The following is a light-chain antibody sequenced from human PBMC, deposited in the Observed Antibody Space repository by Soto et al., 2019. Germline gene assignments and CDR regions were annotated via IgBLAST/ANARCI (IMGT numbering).Light chain of an antibody. CDR3: QQVKT. V-gene: IGKV1-27*01. CDR1: QGISKY. J-gene: IGKJ1*01. Sequence: DIQMTQSPSSLSASVGDRVTITCRASQGISKYLAWYQQKPGKVPKLLIYAASTLQSGVPSRFSGSGSGTDFTLTISSLQPEDVATYYCQQVKTFGQGTKVEIK. CDR2: AAS.